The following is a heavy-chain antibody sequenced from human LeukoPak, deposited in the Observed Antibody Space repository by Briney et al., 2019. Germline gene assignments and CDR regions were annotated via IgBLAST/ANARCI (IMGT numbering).Heavy chain of an antibody. CDR1: GYTFTGYY. V-gene: IGHV1-2*02. D-gene: IGHD2-15*01. Sequence: ASVKVSCKASGYTFTGYYMHWVRQAPGQGLEWMGWINPNSGDTNYAQKFQGRVTMTRDTSISTAYMELSRLRSDDTAVYYCARGGCSGGSCFGPYYYGMDVWGQGTTVTVSS. J-gene: IGHJ6*02. CDR2: INPNSGDT. CDR3: ARGGCSGGSCFGPYYYGMDV.